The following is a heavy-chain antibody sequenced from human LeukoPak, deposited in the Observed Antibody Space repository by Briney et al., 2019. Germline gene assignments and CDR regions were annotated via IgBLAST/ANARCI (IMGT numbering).Heavy chain of an antibody. CDR3: ARALGGYYVSDLDY. Sequence: PGGSLRLSCAASGFTFSSYGMHWVRQAPGKGLEWVAVIWYDGSNKYYADSVKGRFTISRDNSKNTLYLQMNSLRAEDTAVYYCARALGGYYVSDLDYWGQGTLVTVSS. J-gene: IGHJ4*02. V-gene: IGHV3-33*08. CDR2: IWYDGSNK. D-gene: IGHD1-26*01. CDR1: GFTFSSYG.